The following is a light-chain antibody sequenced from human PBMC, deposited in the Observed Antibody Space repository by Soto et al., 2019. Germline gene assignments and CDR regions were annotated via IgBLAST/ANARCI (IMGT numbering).Light chain of an antibody. CDR1: QTISGW. J-gene: IGKJ1*01. CDR3: LQYNGYYRT. Sequence: DIQMTQSPSTLSASVGDRVTITCRASQTISGWLAWYQQRPGKAPNLLIFDASTLESGVPSRFSGRGSGTTFTLTISSLQSDDFATYYCLQYNGYYRTFGQGTKVDIK. V-gene: IGKV1-5*01. CDR2: DAS.